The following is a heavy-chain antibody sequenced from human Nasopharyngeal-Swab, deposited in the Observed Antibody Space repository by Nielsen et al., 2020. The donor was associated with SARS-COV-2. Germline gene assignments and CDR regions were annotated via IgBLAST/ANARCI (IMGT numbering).Heavy chain of an antibody. CDR3: ARASSGWYYFDY. D-gene: IGHD6-19*01. CDR1: GFTFSSYA. V-gene: IGHV3-53*01. CDR2: IYSGGST. Sequence: GESLKISCAASGFTFSSYAMSWVRQAPGKGLEWVSVIYSGGSTYYADSVKGRFTISRDNSKNTLYLQMNSLRAEDTAVYYCARASSGWYYFDYWGQGTLVTVSS. J-gene: IGHJ4*02.